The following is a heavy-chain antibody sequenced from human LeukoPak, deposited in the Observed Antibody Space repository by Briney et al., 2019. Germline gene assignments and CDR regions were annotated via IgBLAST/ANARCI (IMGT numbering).Heavy chain of an antibody. Sequence: GGSLRLSCAASGFTFSSYTMNWVRQAPGKGLGWVSSIAGSSGYISYADSVKGRFTISRDNAKKSLYLQMTSLTAEDTAVYYCARDRGAYCGGDCYLGFDYWAEEPWSPSPQ. CDR1: GFTFSSYT. J-gene: IGHJ4*01. V-gene: IGHV3-21*01. CDR2: IAGSSGYI. D-gene: IGHD2-21*02. CDR3: ARDRGAYCGGDCYLGFDY.